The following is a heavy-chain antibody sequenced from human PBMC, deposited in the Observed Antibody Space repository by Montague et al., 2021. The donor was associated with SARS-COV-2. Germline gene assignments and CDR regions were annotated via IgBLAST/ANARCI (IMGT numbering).Heavy chain of an antibody. J-gene: IGHJ4*02. Sequence: SETLSLTCTVSGYSINSGYYWGWIRQPPGKGLEWIGSIYHSGSTYYNPSLKSRVTISVDTSKNQFSLKLSSVTAADTAVYYCAEGEWELPSYWGPGTLVTVSS. D-gene: IGHD1-26*01. CDR1: GYSINSGYY. CDR2: IYHSGST. V-gene: IGHV4-38-2*02. CDR3: AEGEWELPSY.